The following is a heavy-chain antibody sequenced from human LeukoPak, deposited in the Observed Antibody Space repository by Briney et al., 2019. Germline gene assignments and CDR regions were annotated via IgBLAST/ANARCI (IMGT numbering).Heavy chain of an antibody. Sequence: GSVKVSCKASGYTFTAYYVYWVRQAPGQGLEWIGWINPNTGDTNYAPKFQGRVTMTKDTSTNSAYMELNKLTSDDTAVYYCGRGNKSFDPWGQGTLVTVSS. V-gene: IGHV1-2*02. CDR1: GYTFTAYY. CDR3: GRGNKSFDP. CDR2: INPNTGDT. J-gene: IGHJ5*02.